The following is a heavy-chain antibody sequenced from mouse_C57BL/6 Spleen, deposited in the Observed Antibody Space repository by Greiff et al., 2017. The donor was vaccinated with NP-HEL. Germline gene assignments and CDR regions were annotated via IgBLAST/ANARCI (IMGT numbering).Heavy chain of an antibody. V-gene: IGHV14-4*01. CDR3: TTGEFAY. CDR2: IDPENGDT. J-gene: IGHJ3*01. CDR1: GFNFKDDY. Sequence: VQLQQSGAELVRPGASVKLSCTASGFNFKDDYMHWVKQRPEQGLEWIGWIDPENGDTEYASKFQGRATITADTSSNTAYLQLSSLTSEDTAVYYCTTGEFAYWGQGTLVTVSA.